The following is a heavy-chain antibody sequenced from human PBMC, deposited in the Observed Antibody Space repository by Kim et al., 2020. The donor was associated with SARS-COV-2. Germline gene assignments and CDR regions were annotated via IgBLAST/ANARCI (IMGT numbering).Heavy chain of an antibody. CDR3: AKVRGSGSYLYFDY. J-gene: IGHJ4*02. D-gene: IGHD3-22*01. Sequence: ADSVKGRCTTARDNSKNRLWLQMTGLRAEDTAVYYCAKVRGSGSYLYFDYWGQGTLVTVSS. V-gene: IGHV3-23*01.